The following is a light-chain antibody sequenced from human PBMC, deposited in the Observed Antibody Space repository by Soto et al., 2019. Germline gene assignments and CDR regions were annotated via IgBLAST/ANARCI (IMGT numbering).Light chain of an antibody. CDR1: SSDVGSYNL. CDR3: CSYAGSSTHVV. V-gene: IGLV2-23*02. CDR2: EVS. J-gene: IGLJ2*01. Sequence: QSALTQPASVSGSPGQSITISCTGTSSDVGSYNLVSWYQQHPGKAPKLMIYEVSKRPSGVSNRFSGSKSGNTASPTISGRQAEDEADYYCCSYAGSSTHVVFGGGTKLTVL.